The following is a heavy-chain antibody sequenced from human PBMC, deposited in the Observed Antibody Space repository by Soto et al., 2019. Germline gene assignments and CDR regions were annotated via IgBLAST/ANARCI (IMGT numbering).Heavy chain of an antibody. CDR2: ISSSGTTI. J-gene: IGHJ6*02. Sequence: GSLRLSCAASGFTFSSYEMNLVRQAPGKGLEWVSYISSSGTTIYYADSVKGRFTISRDNAKNSLYLQINSLRAEDTAVYYCTRDLWFGELFFPYYYGMDVWGQGTAVTVYS. CDR3: TRDLWFGELFFPYYYGMDV. D-gene: IGHD3-10*01. V-gene: IGHV3-48*03. CDR1: GFTFSSYE.